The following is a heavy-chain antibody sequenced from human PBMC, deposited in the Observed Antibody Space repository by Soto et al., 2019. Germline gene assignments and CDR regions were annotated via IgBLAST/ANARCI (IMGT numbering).Heavy chain of an antibody. CDR1: GYTFTNYA. J-gene: IGHJ4*02. Sequence: QVQLVQSGVEVKKPGASVKVSCKASGYTFTNYAISWVRQAPGRGLELMGWVNTYNGNPNYAQIFQGRVTMTTDTSTGTAYMELRSLKSDDSAVYYCERDSQYSTDWQRFDSWGQGTLVTVSS. V-gene: IGHV1-18*01. CDR2: VNTYNGNP. CDR3: ERDSQYSTDWQRFDS. D-gene: IGHD6-6*01.